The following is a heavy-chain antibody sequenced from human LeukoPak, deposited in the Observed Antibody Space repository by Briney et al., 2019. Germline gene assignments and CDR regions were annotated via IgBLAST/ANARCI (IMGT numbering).Heavy chain of an antibody. Sequence: PSETLSLTCAVYGGSFSGYYWTWIRQPPGKGLEWIGEINHSGSTNYNPSLKSRVTISVDTSKNQISLRLSSVTAADTAIYYCARGNSDRFPPYMDYWGQGILVIVSS. CDR3: ARGNSDRFPPYMDY. D-gene: IGHD2-21*01. J-gene: IGHJ4*02. V-gene: IGHV4-34*01. CDR1: GGSFSGYY. CDR2: INHSGST.